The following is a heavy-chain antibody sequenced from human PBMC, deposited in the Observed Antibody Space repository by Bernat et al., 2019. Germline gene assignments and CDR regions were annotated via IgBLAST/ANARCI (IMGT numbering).Heavy chain of an antibody. CDR1: GFIFNSSE. V-gene: IGHV3-48*03. Sequence: QLVESGGGLVQPGGSLRLSCSASGFIFNSSEMIWVRQAPGKGLQWVSYSATSGSTIYYADSVKGRFTISRDNAKNTLYLQRNSLRAEDTAVYYCARLYDSGHNFGVGAFDLWGQGTMVTVSS. CDR3: ARLYDSGHNFGVGAFDL. CDR2: SATSGSTI. D-gene: IGHD5-12*01. J-gene: IGHJ3*01.